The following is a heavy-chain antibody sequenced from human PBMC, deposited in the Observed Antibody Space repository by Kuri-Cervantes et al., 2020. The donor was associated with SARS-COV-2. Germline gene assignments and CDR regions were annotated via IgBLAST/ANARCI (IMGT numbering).Heavy chain of an antibody. CDR3: AGYSGYDRDFDY. Sequence: GGSLRLSCAASGFTFDDYTMHWVRQAPGKGLEWVSLISWDGGSTYYADSVKGRFTISRDNSKNTLYLQMNSLRAEDTAVYYCAGYSGYDRDFDYWGQGTLITVSS. CDR2: ISWDGGST. CDR1: GFTFDDYT. D-gene: IGHD5-12*01. J-gene: IGHJ4*02. V-gene: IGHV3-43*01.